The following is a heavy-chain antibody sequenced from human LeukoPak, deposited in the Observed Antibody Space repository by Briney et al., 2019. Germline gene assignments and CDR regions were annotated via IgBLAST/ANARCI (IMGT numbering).Heavy chain of an antibody. CDR2: INHSGST. J-gene: IGHJ4*02. CDR3: AAGVTGTTRLFDY. CDR1: GGSFSGYY. V-gene: IGHV4-34*01. D-gene: IGHD1-7*01. Sequence: SETLSLTCAVYGGSFSGYYWSWIRQPPGKGLEWLGEINHSGSTNYNPSLKSRVTISVDTSKNQFSLKLSSVTAADTAVYYCAAGVTGTTRLFDYWGQGTLVTVSS.